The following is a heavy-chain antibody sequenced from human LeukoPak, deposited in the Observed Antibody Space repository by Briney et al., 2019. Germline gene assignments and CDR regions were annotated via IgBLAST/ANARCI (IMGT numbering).Heavy chain of an antibody. D-gene: IGHD2-15*01. J-gene: IGHJ4*02. CDR2: ISGSGGST. CDR1: GFTFSSYA. V-gene: IGHV3-23*01. CDR3: ARTLAESGNYFDY. Sequence: PGGSLRLSCAASGFTFSSYAMSWVRQAPGKGLEWVSAISGSGGSTYYADSVKGRFTISRDNSKNTLYLQMNSLRAEDTAVYYCARTLAESGNYFDYWGLGTLVSVSS.